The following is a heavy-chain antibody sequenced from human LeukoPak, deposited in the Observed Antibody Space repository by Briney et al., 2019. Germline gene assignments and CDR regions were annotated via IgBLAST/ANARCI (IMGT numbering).Heavy chain of an antibody. D-gene: IGHD6-13*01. CDR2: MYHSGNT. J-gene: IGHJ4*02. CDR3: ARVSGSSWLHYFDY. CDR1: GGSLTSSNW. Sequence: SGTLSLTCAVSGGSLTSSNWWSWVRPPPGKGLEWIGEMYHSGNTNYNPSLKSRVTISVDTSKNQFSLKLSSVTAADTAVYYCARVSGSSWLHYFDYWGQGTLVTVSS. V-gene: IGHV4-4*02.